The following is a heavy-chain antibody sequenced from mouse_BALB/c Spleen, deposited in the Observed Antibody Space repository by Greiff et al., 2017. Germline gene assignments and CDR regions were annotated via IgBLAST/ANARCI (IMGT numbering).Heavy chain of an antibody. D-gene: IGHD1-1*01. CDR2: ISSGSSTI. V-gene: IGHV5-17*02. J-gene: IGHJ1*01. CDR3: ARSYGSSHWYFDV. CDR1: GFTFSSFG. Sequence: EVQLVESGGGLVQPGGSRKLSCAASGFTFSSFGMHWVRQAPEKGLEWVAYISSGSSTIYYADTVKGRFTISRDNPKNTLFLQMTSLRSEDTAMYYCARSYGSSHWYFDVWGAGTTVTGSS.